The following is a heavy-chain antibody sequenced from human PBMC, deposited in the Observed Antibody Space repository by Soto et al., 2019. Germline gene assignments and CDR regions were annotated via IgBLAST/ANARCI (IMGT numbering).Heavy chain of an antibody. Sequence: EVQLVESGGGLVKPGGSLRLSWAASGFTFSSYSMNWVRQAPGKGLEWVSSISSSSSYIYYADSVKGRFTISRDNAKNSLYLQMNSLRAEDTAVYYCARGDCSSTSCYGEGYYYYYMDVWGKGTTVTVSS. J-gene: IGHJ6*03. D-gene: IGHD2-2*01. V-gene: IGHV3-21*01. CDR1: GFTFSSYS. CDR3: ARGDCSSTSCYGEGYYYYYMDV. CDR2: ISSSSSYI.